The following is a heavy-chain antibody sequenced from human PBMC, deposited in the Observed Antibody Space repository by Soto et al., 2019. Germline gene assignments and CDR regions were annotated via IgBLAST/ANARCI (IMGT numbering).Heavy chain of an antibody. CDR2: IYYSGSA. J-gene: IGHJ4*02. V-gene: IGHV4-59*11. Sequence: SETLSLTCIVSGGSISGHYWSWIRLAPGKGLEWIGYIYYSGSAEYNPSLGSRVTMSVDTSKNQFSLQLTSVTAADTAVYYCARVFTGGHLDYWGQGILVTVSS. CDR3: ARVFTGGHLDY. D-gene: IGHD2-8*02. CDR1: GGSISGHY.